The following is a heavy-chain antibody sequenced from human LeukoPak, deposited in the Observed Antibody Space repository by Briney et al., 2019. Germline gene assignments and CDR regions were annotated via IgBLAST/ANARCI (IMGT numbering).Heavy chain of an antibody. CDR3: ARGTIAVAGTDYYYYYMDV. CDR1: GGSISSYY. V-gene: IGHV4-59*01. CDR2: IYYSGST. J-gene: IGHJ6*03. D-gene: IGHD6-19*01. Sequence: SETLSLTCTVSGGSISSYYWGWIRQPPATGLEWIGYIYYSGSTNYNPSLKSRVTISVDTSKNQFSLKLSSVTAADTAVYYCARGTIAVAGTDYYYYYMDVWGKGTTVTVSS.